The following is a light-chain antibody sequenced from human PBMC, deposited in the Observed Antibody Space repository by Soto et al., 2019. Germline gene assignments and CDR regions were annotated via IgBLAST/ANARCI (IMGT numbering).Light chain of an antibody. J-gene: IGKJ1*01. Sequence: EIVLTQSPGTLSLFPGERATLSCRATQSVNSDYLAWYQQKPGQAPRLLIYIASRRATGIPDRFSGSGSGTDFSLTINRLEPEDFAVYYCQQYGTSPWPFGQGTKVEIK. V-gene: IGKV3-20*01. CDR2: IAS. CDR1: QSVNSDY. CDR3: QQYGTSPWP.